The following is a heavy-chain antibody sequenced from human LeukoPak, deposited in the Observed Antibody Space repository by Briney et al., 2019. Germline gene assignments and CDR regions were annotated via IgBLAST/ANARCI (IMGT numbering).Heavy chain of an antibody. CDR3: AKVPQDDFWSGYYNAYFDY. D-gene: IGHD3-3*01. CDR2: IKGDGSST. J-gene: IGHJ4*02. CDR1: GFSFSNYW. Sequence: GGSLRLSCATSGFSFSNYWMHWFRQVPGKGLVWVSRIKGDGSSTRDADSVKGRFTISRDNSKNTLYLQMNSLRAEDTAVYYCAKVPQDDFWSGYYNAYFDYWGQGTLVTVSS. V-gene: IGHV3-74*01.